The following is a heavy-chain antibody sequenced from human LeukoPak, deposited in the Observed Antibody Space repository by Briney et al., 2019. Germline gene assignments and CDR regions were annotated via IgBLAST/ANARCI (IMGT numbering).Heavy chain of an antibody. CDR1: GGSFSGYY. CDR3: ARPQGGGDY. D-gene: IGHD1-26*01. CDR2: INHSGST. J-gene: IGHJ4*02. V-gene: IGHV4-34*01. Sequence: SKTLSLTCAVYGGSFSGYYWSWIRQPPGKGLEWIGEINHSGSTNYNPSLKSRVTISVDTSKNQFSLKLSSVTAADTAVYYCARPQGGGDYWGQGTLVTVSS.